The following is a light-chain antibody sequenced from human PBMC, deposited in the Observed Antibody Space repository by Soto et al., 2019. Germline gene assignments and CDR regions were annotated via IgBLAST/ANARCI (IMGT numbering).Light chain of an antibody. J-gene: IGLJ1*01. CDR3: SSYTSSTAYV. CDR2: EVS. CDR1: SSDVGGYNY. V-gene: IGLV2-14*01. Sequence: QSVLAQPPSVSAAPGQSITISCTGTSSDVGGYNYVSWYQLHPGKAPKLMVYEVSNRPSGVSNRFSGSKSGNTASLTISGLQAEDEADYYCSSYTSSTAYVFGTGTKVTV.